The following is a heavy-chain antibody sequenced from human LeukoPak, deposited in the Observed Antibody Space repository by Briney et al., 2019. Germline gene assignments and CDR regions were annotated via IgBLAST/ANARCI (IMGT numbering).Heavy chain of an antibody. V-gene: IGHV3-30*02. J-gene: IGHJ4*02. CDR1: GFTFRNYG. Sequence: GGALRLSCATSGFTFRNYGMHWVRQAPGKGLEWVAFIWYDASNKYYVDSVRGRFPLPRNSSKKTLYLQKNSLRGEDTAVYYCATDRATSYLDYWGQGTLVTVSS. CDR2: IWYDASNK. CDR3: ATDRATSYLDY.